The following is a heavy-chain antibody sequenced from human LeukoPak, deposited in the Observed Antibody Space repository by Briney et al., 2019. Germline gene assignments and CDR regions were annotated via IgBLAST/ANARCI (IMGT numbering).Heavy chain of an antibody. V-gene: IGHV3-30*02. CDR2: IRYDGSSK. J-gene: IGHJ6*03. Sequence: PGGSLRLSCVASGFTFSSYDMHWVRQASGKGLEWVAFIRYDGSSKKYADSVKGRFTISRDNSKNTLNLQMNSLRAEDTAIYYCAKGSGYYLNYYYYMDVWGKGTTVTVSS. CDR3: AKGSGYYLNYYYYMDV. CDR1: GFTFSSYD. D-gene: IGHD3-22*01.